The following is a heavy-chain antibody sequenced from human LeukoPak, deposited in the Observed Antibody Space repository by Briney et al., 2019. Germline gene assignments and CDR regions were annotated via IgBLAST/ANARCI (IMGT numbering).Heavy chain of an antibody. D-gene: IGHD3-3*01. Sequence: GGSLRLSCAASGFIFSGYGMHWVRQAPGKGPEWVSAISGSGDGTFYADSVRGRFTISRDNLKNTVSVQMNSLRAEDTAVYYCARDLRITIIVSGAFDIWGQGTMVAVSS. J-gene: IGHJ3*02. V-gene: IGHV3-23*01. CDR2: ISGSGDGT. CDR3: ARDLRITIIVSGAFDI. CDR1: GFIFSGYG.